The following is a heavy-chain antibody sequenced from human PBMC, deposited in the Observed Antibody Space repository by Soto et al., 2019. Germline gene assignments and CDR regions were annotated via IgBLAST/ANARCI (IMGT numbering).Heavy chain of an antibody. CDR2: FDPEDGET. CDR1: GYTLTELS. J-gene: IGHJ4*02. CDR3: AKPVVGMGATTSPDY. D-gene: IGHD1-26*01. V-gene: IGHV1-24*01. Sequence: ASVKVSCKVSGYTLTELSMHWVRQAPGKGLEWMGGFDPEDGETIYAQKFQGRVTMTEDTSTDTAYMELSSLRSEDTAVYYCAKPVVGMGATTSPDYWGQGTLVTVSS.